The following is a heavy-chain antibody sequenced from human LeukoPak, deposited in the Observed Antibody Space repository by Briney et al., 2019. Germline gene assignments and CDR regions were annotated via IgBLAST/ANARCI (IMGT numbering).Heavy chain of an antibody. V-gene: IGHV4-59*08. CDR1: GGSISSYY. CDR2: IYYSGST. CDR3: ATPSIVVPNDAFDI. D-gene: IGHD3-22*01. Sequence: SETLSLTCTVSGGSISSYYWSWIRQPPGKGLEWIGYIYYSGSTNYNPSLKSRVTISVDTSKNQFSLKLSSVTAADTAVYYCATPSIVVPNDAFDIWGQGTMVTVSS. J-gene: IGHJ3*02.